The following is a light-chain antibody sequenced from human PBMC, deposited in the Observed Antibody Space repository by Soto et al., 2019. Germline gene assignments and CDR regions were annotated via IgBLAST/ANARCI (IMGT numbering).Light chain of an antibody. V-gene: IGKV3-15*01. CDR3: QQYNSWPTWT. CDR1: QSVGSN. CDR2: GAS. Sequence: EIVMTQSPATLSVSPGARVTLSCRARQSVGSNLAWYQQKPGQAPRLLIYGASTRATGIPARFSGSGSETEFTLTISSLQAEDSAVYFGQQYNSWPTWTFGQGTKVDI. J-gene: IGKJ1*01.